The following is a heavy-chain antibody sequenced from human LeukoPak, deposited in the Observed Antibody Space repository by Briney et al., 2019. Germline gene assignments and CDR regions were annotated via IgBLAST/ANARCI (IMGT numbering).Heavy chain of an antibody. CDR3: AREGGSYGL. V-gene: IGHV4-61*08. CDR1: GGSISSGAYY. Sequence: PSQTLSLTCTVSGGSISSGAYYWSWIRQHPGKGLEWIGYIYYSGSTNYNPSLKSRVTISVDTSKNQLSLKLSSVTAADTAVYYCAREGGSYGLWGQGTLVTVSS. D-gene: IGHD1-26*01. CDR2: IYYSGST. J-gene: IGHJ4*02.